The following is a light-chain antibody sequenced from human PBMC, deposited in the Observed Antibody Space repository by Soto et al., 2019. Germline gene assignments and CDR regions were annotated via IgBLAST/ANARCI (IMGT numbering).Light chain of an antibody. CDR3: FSKISGFVYG. Sequence: QSALAQPASVSGSFGQSITISCSGPNTDLGVYGYVSWYQHHPGKAPKLLIYDVNNRPSGISDRFSGSKSGDTASLTLSGLQAEDEADYFCFSKISGFVYGFGTGTKVTVL. V-gene: IGLV2-14*01. CDR2: DVN. J-gene: IGLJ1*01. CDR1: NTDLGVYGY.